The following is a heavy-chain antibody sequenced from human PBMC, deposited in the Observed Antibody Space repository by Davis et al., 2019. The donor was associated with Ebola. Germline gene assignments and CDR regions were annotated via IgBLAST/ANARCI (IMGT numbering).Heavy chain of an antibody. CDR2: IRSKANSYAT. V-gene: IGHV3-73*01. CDR3: TSSASTEDFDY. CDR1: GFTFSGSA. Sequence: GESLKISCAASGFTFSGSAVHWVRQASGKGLEWVGRIRSKANSYATAYAASVKGRFTISRDDSKNTAYLQMNSLKTEDTAVYYCTSSASTEDFDYWGQGTLVTVSS. J-gene: IGHJ4*02. D-gene: IGHD4-17*01.